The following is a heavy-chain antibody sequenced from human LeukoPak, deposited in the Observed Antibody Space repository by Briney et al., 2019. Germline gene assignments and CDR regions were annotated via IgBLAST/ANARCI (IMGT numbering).Heavy chain of an antibody. CDR2: MNPNSGNT. D-gene: IGHD6-19*01. J-gene: IGHJ6*03. CDR1: GYTFTSYD. CDR3: ARVRGVAGTYYYYYMDV. Sequence: ASVKVSSKPSGYTFTSYDINWVRQATGQGLEWMGWMNPNSGNTGYAQKFQGRVTMTRNTSISTAYMELSSLRSEDTAVYYCARVRGVAGTYYYYYMDVWGKGTTVTVSS. V-gene: IGHV1-8*01.